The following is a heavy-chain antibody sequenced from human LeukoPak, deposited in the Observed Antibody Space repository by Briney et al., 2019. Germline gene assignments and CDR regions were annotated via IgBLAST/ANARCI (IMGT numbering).Heavy chain of an antibody. CDR2: IYYSGST. CDR1: GGSISGYY. D-gene: IGHD2-2*01. V-gene: IGHV4-59*08. CDR3: ARLYEYQLLWASGSWFDP. J-gene: IGHJ5*02. Sequence: SETLSLTCTVSGGSISGYYWSWIRQPPGKGLEWIGYIYYSGSTNYNPSLKSRVTISVDTSKNQFSLKLSSVTAADTAVYYCARLYEYQLLWASGSWFDPWGQGTLVTVSS.